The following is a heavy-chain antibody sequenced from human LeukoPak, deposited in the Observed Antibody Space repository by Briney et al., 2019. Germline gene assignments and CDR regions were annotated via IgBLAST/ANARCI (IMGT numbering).Heavy chain of an antibody. V-gene: IGHV1-18*01. CDR2: ISTYNGNT. CDR1: GYTFTSYG. J-gene: IGHJ6*03. CDR3: AREGSPFYYYYMDV. D-gene: IGHD2-15*01. Sequence: ASVKVSCKASGYTFTSYGISWVRQAPGQGLEWMGWISTYNGNTNYAQKLQGRVTMTTDTSTSIAYMELRSLRSDDTAVYYCAREGSPFYYYYMDVWGKGTTVTVSS.